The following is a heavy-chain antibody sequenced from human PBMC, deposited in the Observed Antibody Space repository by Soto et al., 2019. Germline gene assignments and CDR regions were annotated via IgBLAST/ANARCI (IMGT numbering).Heavy chain of an antibody. CDR1: GATFSSYA. Sequence: SSVKVSCKTSGATFSSYAITWVRQAPGQGLEWMGGIVPTVDTSTYAQKFQGRVTITADKFTNTVYMELSSLRSDDTAVYYCVRVVAIPGYPDNWG. CDR2: IVPTVDTS. V-gene: IGHV1-69*06. D-gene: IGHD2-15*01. CDR3: VRVVAIPGYPDN. J-gene: IGHJ4*03.